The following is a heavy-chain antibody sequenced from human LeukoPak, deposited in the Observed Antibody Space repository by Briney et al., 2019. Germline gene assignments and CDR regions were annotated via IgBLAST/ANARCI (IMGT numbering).Heavy chain of an antibody. V-gene: IGHV3-30-3*01. Sequence: PGRSLRLSCAASGFTFSSYAMHWVRQAPGKGLEWVAVISYDGSNKYYADSVKGRFTISRDNSKNTLYLQMNSLRAEDTAVYYCARVRPSRGGNDWIGYYFDYWGQGTLVTVSS. CDR3: ARVRPSRGGNDWIGYYFDY. CDR1: GFTFSSYA. D-gene: IGHD1-1*01. CDR2: ISYDGSNK. J-gene: IGHJ4*02.